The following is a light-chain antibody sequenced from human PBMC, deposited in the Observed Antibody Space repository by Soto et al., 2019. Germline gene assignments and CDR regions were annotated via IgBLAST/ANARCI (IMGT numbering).Light chain of an antibody. Sequence: EIVLTQSPGTLSLSPGERATLSCRATQSVSSNYLAWYQQKSGRAPRLLIHDTSNRATGVPARFSGSGSGTDFTLTINSLEPEDFGVYYCQQRGSWPPTFGQGTRLEIK. CDR2: DTS. CDR1: QSVSSNY. J-gene: IGKJ5*01. V-gene: IGKV3-11*01. CDR3: QQRGSWPPT.